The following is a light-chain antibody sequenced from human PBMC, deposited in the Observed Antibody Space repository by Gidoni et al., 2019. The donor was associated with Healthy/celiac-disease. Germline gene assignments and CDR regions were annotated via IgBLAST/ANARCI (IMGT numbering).Light chain of an antibody. Sequence: DIQMTQSPSSLSASVGDRVTITCRASQSISSYLNCYQQKPGKAPKLLIYAASSLQSGVPSRFSGSGSGTDFTLTISSLQPEDFATYYCQQSYSTPQTFXXXTKVEIK. CDR1: QSISSY. V-gene: IGKV1-39*01. CDR3: QQSYSTPQT. CDR2: AAS. J-gene: IGKJ1*01.